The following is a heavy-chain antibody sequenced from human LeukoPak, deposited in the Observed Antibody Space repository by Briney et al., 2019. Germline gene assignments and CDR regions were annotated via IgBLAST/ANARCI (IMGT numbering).Heavy chain of an antibody. CDR3: VRDRGSYRPIDY. D-gene: IGHD1-26*01. Sequence: GGSLRLSCAASTFTFSTYNMNWVRQAPGKGLEWVSSISSSGTYIYYRDSVKGRFTISRDNAENSLYLQMNSLTVEDTAIYYCVRDRGSYRPIDYWGQGTPVTVSS. J-gene: IGHJ4*02. CDR1: TFTFSTYN. CDR2: ISSSGTYI. V-gene: IGHV3-21*01.